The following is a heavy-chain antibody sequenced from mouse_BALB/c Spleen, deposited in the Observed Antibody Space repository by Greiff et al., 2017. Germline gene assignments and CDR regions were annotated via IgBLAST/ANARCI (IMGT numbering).Heavy chain of an antibody. J-gene: IGHJ4*01. Sequence: DVMLVESGGGLVKPGGSLKLSCAASGFTFSDYYMYWVRQTPEKRLEWVATISDGGSYTYYPDSVKGRFTISRDNAKNNLYLQMSSLKSEDTAMYYCARASDGYYAMDYWGQGTSVTVSS. CDR3: ARASDGYYAMDY. CDR1: GFTFSDYY. CDR2: ISDGGSYT. V-gene: IGHV5-4*02. D-gene: IGHD2-3*01.